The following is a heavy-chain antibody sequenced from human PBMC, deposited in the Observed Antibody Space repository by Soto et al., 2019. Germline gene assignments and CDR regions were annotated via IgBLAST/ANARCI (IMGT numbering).Heavy chain of an antibody. D-gene: IGHD5-12*01. J-gene: IGHJ4*02. V-gene: IGHV4-34*01. Sequence: QVQLQQWGAGLLKPSETLSLTCAVYGGSFSGYYWSWIRQPPGKGLEWIGEINHSGSTNYNPSLKSRVTISVDTSKNQFSLKLSSVTAADTAVCYCARGRWLRSSFDYWGQGTLVTVSS. CDR3: ARGRWLRSSFDY. CDR1: GGSFSGYY. CDR2: INHSGST.